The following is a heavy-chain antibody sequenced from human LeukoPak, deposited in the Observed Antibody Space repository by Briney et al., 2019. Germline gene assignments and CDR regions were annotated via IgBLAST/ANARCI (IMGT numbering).Heavy chain of an antibody. CDR2: IIPILGIA. D-gene: IGHD1-1*01. Sequence: GASVKVSCKASGGTFSSYAISWVRQAPGQWLEWMGRIIPILGIANYAQKFQGRVTITADKSTSTAYMELSRLRSDDTAVYYCARATNWNSPIGYWGQGTLVTVSS. J-gene: IGHJ4*02. CDR1: GGTFSSYA. CDR3: ARATNWNSPIGY. V-gene: IGHV1-69*04.